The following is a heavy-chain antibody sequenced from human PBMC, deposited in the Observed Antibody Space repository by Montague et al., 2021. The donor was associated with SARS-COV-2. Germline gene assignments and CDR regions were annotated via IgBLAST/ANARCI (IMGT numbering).Heavy chain of an antibody. J-gene: IGHJ3*02. CDR1: GGSINSGGYY. CDR3: ARVHFVSSGWYPDAFDI. V-gene: IGHV4-31*03. Sequence: TLSLTCTVSGGSINSGGYYWCWIRQHPGKGLEWIGYIYYSGSTYYNPSLKSRLTISVDTSKNQFSLKLSSVTAADTAVYYCARVHFVSSGWYPDAFDIWDQGTMVTVSS. D-gene: IGHD6-19*01. CDR2: IYYSGST.